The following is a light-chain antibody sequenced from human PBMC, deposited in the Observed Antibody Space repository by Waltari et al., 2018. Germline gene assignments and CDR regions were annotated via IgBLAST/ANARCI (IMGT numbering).Light chain of an antibody. CDR3: CSYAGSSTVL. V-gene: IGLV2-23*03. CDR1: SSDLGSYNL. CDR2: EGN. Sequence: QSALTQPASVSGSPGQSITISCTGTSSDLGSYNLVSWYQQHPGKAPKLLIYEGNKRHSGVLNLFSGSNSGNTASLTISGLQAEDEADYYCCSYAGSSTVLFGGGTKVTVL. J-gene: IGLJ2*01.